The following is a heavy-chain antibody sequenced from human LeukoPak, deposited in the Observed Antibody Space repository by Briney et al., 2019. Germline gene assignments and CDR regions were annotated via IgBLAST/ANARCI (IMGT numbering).Heavy chain of an antibody. CDR2: ISSSSSTI. J-gene: IGHJ4*02. Sequence: GGSLRLSCAASGFTFTSHSMNWVRQAPGKGLEWVSYISSSSSTIYYADSVKGRFISSRDNTKNSLYLQVNSLRAEDTAIYYCARDLRIVSGSYLDYWGQGTLVTVSS. V-gene: IGHV3-48*04. D-gene: IGHD1-26*01. CDR1: GFTFTSHS. CDR3: ARDLRIVSGSYLDY.